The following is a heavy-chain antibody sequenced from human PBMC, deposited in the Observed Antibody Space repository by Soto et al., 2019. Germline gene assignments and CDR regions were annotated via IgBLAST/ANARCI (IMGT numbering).Heavy chain of an antibody. CDR1: GGTFSSYA. J-gene: IGHJ6*02. V-gene: IGHV1-69*01. CDR2: FIPMFNRP. Sequence: QVQLVQSGAEVKKPGSSVKVSCKASGGTFSSYAISWVRQAPGQGLEWMGGFIPMFNRPHSARKFQGRVTITADESTSTAYMDLSTPISEDTAVYYCARGQFHHVSNYYYALDVWGQGTTVTVSS. CDR3: ARGQFHHVSNYYYALDV.